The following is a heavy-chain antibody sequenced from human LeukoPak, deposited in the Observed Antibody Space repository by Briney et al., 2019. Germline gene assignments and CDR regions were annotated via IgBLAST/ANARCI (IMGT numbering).Heavy chain of an antibody. CDR3: ARRGRGSYGY. Sequence: SETLSLTCAVYGVSFSGYYWSWIRQPPGKGLEWIGEINHSGSTNYNPSLKSRVTISVDTSKNQFSLKLSSVTAADTAVYYCARRGRGSYGYWGQGTLVTVSS. CDR2: INHSGST. CDR1: GVSFSGYY. V-gene: IGHV4-34*01. D-gene: IGHD1-26*01. J-gene: IGHJ4*02.